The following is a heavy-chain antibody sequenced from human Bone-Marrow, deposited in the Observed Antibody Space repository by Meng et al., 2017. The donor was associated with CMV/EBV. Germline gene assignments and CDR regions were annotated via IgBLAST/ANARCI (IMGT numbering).Heavy chain of an antibody. V-gene: IGHV4-39*07. CDR2: IYYSGST. Sequence: SETLSLTCTVSGGSISSSSYYWGWIRQPPGKGLEWIGSIYYSGSTYYNPSLKSRVTISVDTSKNQFSLKLSSVAAADTVVYYGARDGGSGGWFDPWGQGNLVTVSS. J-gene: IGHJ5*02. CDR1: GGSISSSSYY. CDR3: ARDGGSGGWFDP. D-gene: IGHD2-15*01.